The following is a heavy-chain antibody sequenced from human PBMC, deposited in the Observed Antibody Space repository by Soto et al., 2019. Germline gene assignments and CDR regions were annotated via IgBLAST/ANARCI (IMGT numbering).Heavy chain of an antibody. V-gene: IGHV3-7*01. CDR1: GFTFSSYW. J-gene: IGHJ6*02. CDR3: ARDRYSYYDFWSGSLPYYYYGMDV. CDR2: IKQDGSEK. D-gene: IGHD3-3*01. Sequence: GGSLRHSCAASGFTFSSYWMSWVRQAPGKGLEWVANIKQDGSEKYYVDSVKGRFTISRDNAKNSLYLQMNSLRAEDTAVYYCARDRYSYYDFWSGSLPYYYYGMDVWGQGTTVTVSS.